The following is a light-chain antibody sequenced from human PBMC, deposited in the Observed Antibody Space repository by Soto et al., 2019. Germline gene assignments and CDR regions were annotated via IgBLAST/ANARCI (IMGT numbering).Light chain of an antibody. J-gene: IGKJ4*01. CDR3: QQYNNWPSGT. CDR2: GAS. V-gene: IGKV3-15*01. Sequence: EIVMTQSPATLSVSPGERATLSCRASQSVSSNLAWYQQKPGQAPRLLIYGASTTATGIPARFSGSGSGTEFTLTISSLQSEDFAVYYCQQYNNWPSGTFGGGTRVEIK. CDR1: QSVSSN.